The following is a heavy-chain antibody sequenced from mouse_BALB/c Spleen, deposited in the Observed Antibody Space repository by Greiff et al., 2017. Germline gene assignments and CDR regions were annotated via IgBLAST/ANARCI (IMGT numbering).Heavy chain of an antibody. CDR3: ARSGSVAY. D-gene: IGHD1-3*01. V-gene: IGHV5-12-2*01. J-gene: IGHJ3*01. CDR1: GFTFSSYT. Sequence: EVQLQESGGGLVQPGGSLKLSCAASGFTFSSYTMSWVRQTPEKRLEWVAYISNGGGSTYYPDTVKGRFTISRDNAKNTLYLQMSSLKSEDTAMYYCARSGSVAYWGQGTLVTVSA. CDR2: ISNGGGST.